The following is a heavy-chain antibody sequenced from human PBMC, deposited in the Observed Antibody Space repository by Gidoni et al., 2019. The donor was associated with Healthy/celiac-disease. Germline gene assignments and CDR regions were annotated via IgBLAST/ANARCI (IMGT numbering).Heavy chain of an antibody. CDR1: GFTFSSSG. Sequence: QVQLVESGGGVVQPGRSLSLSCAASGFTFSSSGMHWVRQAPGKGLEWVAVISYDGSNKYYADSVKGRFTISRDNSKNTLYLQMNSLRAEDTAVYYCAKDLVAAAGTRSWFDPWGQGTLVTVSS. D-gene: IGHD6-13*01. CDR2: ISYDGSNK. J-gene: IGHJ5*02. CDR3: AKDLVAAAGTRSWFDP. V-gene: IGHV3-30*18.